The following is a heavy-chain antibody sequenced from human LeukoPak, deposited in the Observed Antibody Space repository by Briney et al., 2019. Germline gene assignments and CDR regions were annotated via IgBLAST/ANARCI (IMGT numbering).Heavy chain of an antibody. CDR3: ARDWYSSGWYCDY. D-gene: IGHD6-19*01. Sequence: SETLSLTCAVSGYSLSSSYYWGWIRQPPGKGLEWIGSIYHSGSTYYNPSLKSRVTISVDTSKNQFSLKLSSVTAADTAVYYCARDWYSSGWYCDYWGQGTLVTVSS. J-gene: IGHJ4*02. V-gene: IGHV4-38-2*02. CDR1: GYSLSSSYY. CDR2: IYHSGST.